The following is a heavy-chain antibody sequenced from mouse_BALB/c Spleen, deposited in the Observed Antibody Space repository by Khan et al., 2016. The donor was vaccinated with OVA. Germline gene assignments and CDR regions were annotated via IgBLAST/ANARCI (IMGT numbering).Heavy chain of an antibody. CDR3: ARPPITTVVATSYWFFDV. J-gene: IGHJ1*03. D-gene: IGHD1-1*01. CDR1: GFTFSSYA. Sequence: EVELVESGGGLVKPGGSLKLSCAASGFTFSSYAMSWVRQTPEKRLEWVATISSGGTYTYYPDSVKGRFTISRDNAKNTLYLQMSRLRSEDTAMXYCARPPITTVVATSYWFFDVWGTGTTVTVS. V-gene: IGHV5-9-3*01. CDR2: ISSGGTYT.